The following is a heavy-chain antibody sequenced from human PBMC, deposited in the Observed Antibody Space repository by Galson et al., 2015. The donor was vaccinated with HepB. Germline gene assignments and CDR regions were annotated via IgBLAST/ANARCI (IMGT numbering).Heavy chain of an antibody. Sequence: SLRLSCADSGFTFSDYYMSWIRQAPGKGLEWVSYISSSSSYTNYADPVKGRFTISRDNAKNSLYLQMNSLRAEDTAVYYYARSGAWGGDCYPGRSECGMDVWGQGTTVTVSS. D-gene: IGHD2-21*02. J-gene: IGHJ6*02. V-gene: IGHV3-11*06. CDR2: ISSSSSYT. CDR1: GFTFSDYY. CDR3: ARSGAWGGDCYPGRSECGMDV.